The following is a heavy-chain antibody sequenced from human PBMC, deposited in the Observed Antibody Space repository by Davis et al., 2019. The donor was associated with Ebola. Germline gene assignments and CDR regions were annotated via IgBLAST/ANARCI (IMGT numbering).Heavy chain of an antibody. CDR2: IKSKTDGGTT. V-gene: IGHV3-15*01. Sequence: PGGSLRLSCAASGFTFSNAWMSWVRQAPGKGLEWVGRIKSKTDGGTTDYAAPVKGRFTISRDDSKNTLYLQMNSLKTEDTAVYYCTTGYYDSSGYYYSDYRGQGTLVTVSS. CDR1: GFTFSNAW. D-gene: IGHD3-22*01. CDR3: TTGYYDSSGYYYSDY. J-gene: IGHJ4*02.